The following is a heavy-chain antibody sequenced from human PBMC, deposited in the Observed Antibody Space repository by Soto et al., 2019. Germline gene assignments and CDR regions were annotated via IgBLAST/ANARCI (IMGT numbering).Heavy chain of an antibody. Sequence: GGSLRLSCAASGFTFSSYGMHWVRQAPGKGLEWVAVISYDGSNKYYADSVKGRFTISGDHSKNTLYLQMNSLRAEDTAVYYCAKAGLGDERAYYYGMDVLAQGTTVTVSS. J-gene: IGHJ6*02. CDR3: AKAGLGDERAYYYGMDV. V-gene: IGHV3-30*18. CDR1: GFTFSSYG. D-gene: IGHD4-17*01. CDR2: ISYDGSNK.